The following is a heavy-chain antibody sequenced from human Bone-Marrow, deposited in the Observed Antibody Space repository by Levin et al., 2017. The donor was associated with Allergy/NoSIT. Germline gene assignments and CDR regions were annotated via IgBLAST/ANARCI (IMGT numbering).Heavy chain of an antibody. Sequence: GGSLRLSCSVSGFIFGVYSMHWVRQAPGKGLEWVAIISYDGSSEFYADSARGRFTVSRDNSKNMLFLQLSSLRPEDTGVYFCARLPDYYDSTAYYVQWGQGTLVTVSS. J-gene: IGHJ4*02. CDR3: ARLPDYYDSTAYYVQ. D-gene: IGHD3-22*01. V-gene: IGHV3-30-3*01. CDR1: GFIFGVYS. CDR2: ISYDGSSE.